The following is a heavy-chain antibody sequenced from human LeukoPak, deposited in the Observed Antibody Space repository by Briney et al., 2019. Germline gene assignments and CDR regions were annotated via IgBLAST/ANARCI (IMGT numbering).Heavy chain of an antibody. J-gene: IGHJ3*02. Sequence: PSETLSLTCIVSGGSISRSNYYWGWIRQSPGKGLEWIGSIYYSGNTYYNPSLKSRVTISVDTSKNQFSQKLSSVTAAYKAVSYCARGDYYYDSTDLGAFDIWGQGTMVTVSS. CDR3: ARGDYYYDSTDLGAFDI. V-gene: IGHV4-39*01. CDR2: IYYSGNT. D-gene: IGHD3-22*01. CDR1: GGSISRSNYY.